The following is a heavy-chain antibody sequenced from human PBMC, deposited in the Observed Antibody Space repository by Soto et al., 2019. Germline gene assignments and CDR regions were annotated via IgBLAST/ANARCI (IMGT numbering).Heavy chain of an antibody. CDR2: IYDSGNT. CDR3: ARGQGAAAGHSNFDY. Sequence: QLQLQESGSGLVKPSQTLSLTCAFSGGSISGTTYSWSWIRQPPGKGLEWIGYIYDSGNTYYNPSLKSQFSISVDRSKNQFSLKLSSVTAADTAVYYCARGQGAAAGHSNFDYWGQGALVTVSS. J-gene: IGHJ4*02. V-gene: IGHV4-30-2*01. D-gene: IGHD6-13*01. CDR1: GGSISGTTYS.